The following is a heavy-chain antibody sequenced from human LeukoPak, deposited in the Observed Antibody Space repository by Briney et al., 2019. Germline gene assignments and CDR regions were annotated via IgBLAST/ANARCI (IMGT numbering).Heavy chain of an antibody. D-gene: IGHD3-10*01. CDR1: GGSISSYY. J-gene: IGHJ4*02. CDR2: IYYSGST. CDR3: ARVDPGGYYFDY. Sequence: SETLSLTCTVSGGSISSYYWSWIRQPPGKGLEWIGYIYYSGSTNYNPSLKSRVTISVDTSKNQFSLKLSSVTAADTAVYYCARVDPGGYYFDYWGQGTLVTVSS. V-gene: IGHV4-59*01.